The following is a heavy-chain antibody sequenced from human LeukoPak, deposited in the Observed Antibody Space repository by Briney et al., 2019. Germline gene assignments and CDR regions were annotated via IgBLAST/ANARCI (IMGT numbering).Heavy chain of an antibody. Sequence: GGSLRLSCAASGFTFSSYGMHWVRQAPGKGLEWVAVISFDGSNKYYADSVKGRFIISRDNSKNTLYLQMNSLRAEDTAVYYSARGSRTIVTTKFARGHYMDVWGKGTTVTVSS. CDR3: ARGSRTIVTTKFARGHYMDV. CDR1: GFTFSSYG. CDR2: ISFDGSNK. D-gene: IGHD5-12*01. J-gene: IGHJ6*03. V-gene: IGHV3-30*19.